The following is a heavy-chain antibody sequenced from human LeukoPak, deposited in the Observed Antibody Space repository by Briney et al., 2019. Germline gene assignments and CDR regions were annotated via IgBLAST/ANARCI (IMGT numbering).Heavy chain of an antibody. CDR1: GFTFSSYW. D-gene: IGHD4/OR15-4a*01. J-gene: IGHJ4*02. V-gene: IGHV3-74*01. CDR2: INSDGSST. CDR3: ARGGVPSASDY. Sequence: GGSLRLSCAASGFTFSSYWMHWVRQAPGKGLVWVSHINSDGSSTNYADSVRGRFTISRDNAKNTLYLRMNSLRAEDTAVYYCARGGVPSASDYWGQGTLVTVSS.